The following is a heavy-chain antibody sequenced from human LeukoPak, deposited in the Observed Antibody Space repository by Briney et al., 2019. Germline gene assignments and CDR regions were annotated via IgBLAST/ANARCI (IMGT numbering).Heavy chain of an antibody. CDR1: GYTFTSYG. J-gene: IGHJ6*02. Sequence: GASVTVSCKASGYTFTSYGISWVRQAPGQGLEWMGWICAYNGNTNYAQKLQGRVTMTTDTSTSTAYMELRSLRSDDTAVYYCAREGYCSSTSCYAGNYYYYYGMDVWGQGTTVTVSS. V-gene: IGHV1-18*01. CDR3: AREGYCSSTSCYAGNYYYYYGMDV. CDR2: ICAYNGNT. D-gene: IGHD2-2*01.